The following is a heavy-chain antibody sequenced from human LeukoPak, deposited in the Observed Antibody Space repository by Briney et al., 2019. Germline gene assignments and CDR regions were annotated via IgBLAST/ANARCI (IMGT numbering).Heavy chain of an antibody. CDR3: ARAYPIF. D-gene: IGHD2-8*01. Sequence: GGSLRLSCAASGFTFSSYSMNWVRQAPGRGLEWVANIKEDGSEKYYVDSANGRFTISRDNAKNSIFLQMDSLRAEDTAIYYCARAYPIFWGQGTLLTVSS. CDR2: IKEDGSEK. V-gene: IGHV3-7*01. CDR1: GFTFSSYS. J-gene: IGHJ4*02.